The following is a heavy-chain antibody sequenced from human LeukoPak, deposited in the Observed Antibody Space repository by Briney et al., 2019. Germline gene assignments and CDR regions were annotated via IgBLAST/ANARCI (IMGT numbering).Heavy chain of an antibody. Sequence: ASVKVSCKASGYTFTGYYMHWVRQAPGQGLEWMGWINPNSGGTNYAQKFQGRVTMTRDTSISTAYMELSRLRSDDTAVYYCARDFRGLLWFWELKYWGQGTLVTVSS. D-gene: IGHD3-10*01. CDR1: GYTFTGYY. V-gene: IGHV1-2*02. CDR2: INPNSGGT. J-gene: IGHJ4*02. CDR3: ARDFRGLLWFWELKY.